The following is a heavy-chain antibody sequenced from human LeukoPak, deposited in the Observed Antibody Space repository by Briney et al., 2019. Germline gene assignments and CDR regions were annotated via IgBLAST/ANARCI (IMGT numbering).Heavy chain of an antibody. D-gene: IGHD5-24*01. J-gene: IGHJ4*02. CDR1: GGSFSGYY. V-gene: IGHV4-34*01. CDR2: INHHGYT. Sequence: SSETLSLTCVVDGGSFSGYYWSWIRQSPGKGLEWIGEINHHGYTNYNPSLRSRVIMSVDTSKNHISLKLTSVTAADTAMYYCAAKGGDGHNSAFGFWGQGALVSVS. CDR3: AAKGGDGHNSAFGF.